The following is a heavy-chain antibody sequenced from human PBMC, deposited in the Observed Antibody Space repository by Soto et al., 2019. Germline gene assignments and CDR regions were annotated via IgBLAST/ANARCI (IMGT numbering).Heavy chain of an antibody. J-gene: IGHJ4*02. V-gene: IGHV3-7*05. CDR1: GFTFTKYL. D-gene: IGHD3-22*01. CDR2: IKQDGSEK. CDR3: ASSGYVDRGY. Sequence: GGSLRLSCAASGFTFTKYLMSWVRQAPGKGLEWVANIKQDGSEKGYVDSVKGRFTISRDNAKKSLYLQMNSLRGEDTAVYYCASSGYVDRGYWGQGTLVTVSS.